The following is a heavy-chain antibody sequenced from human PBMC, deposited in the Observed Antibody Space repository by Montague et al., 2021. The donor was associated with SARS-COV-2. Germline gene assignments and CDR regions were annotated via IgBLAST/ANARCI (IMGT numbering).Heavy chain of an antibody. Sequence: LRLSCAASGLRFSDYAMIWLRQAPGKGLEWISSNSGTGVDTHYADSVKGRFTISRDNSKSTLYLRMNSLRVDDTAVYYCARGGLDYYDYTMDVWGKGTTVTV. CDR2: NSGTGVDT. J-gene: IGHJ6*03. V-gene: IGHV3-23*01. CDR3: ARGGLDYYDYTMDV. CDR1: GLRFSDYA.